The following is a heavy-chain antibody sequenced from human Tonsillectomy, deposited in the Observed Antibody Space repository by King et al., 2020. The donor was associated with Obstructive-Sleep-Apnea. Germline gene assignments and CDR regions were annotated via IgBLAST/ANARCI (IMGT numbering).Heavy chain of an antibody. CDR2: INQDGSEK. Sequence: VQLVESGGGLVQPGGSLRLSCAASGFTFSSYWMSWVRQAPGKGLEWVANINQDGSEKYYVDSVKGRFTISRDNAKNSLYLQMNSLRAEDTAVYYCAREAIVVVPVHYYYFGMDVWGQGTTVTVSS. V-gene: IGHV3-7*01. CDR3: AREAIVVVPVHYYYFGMDV. CDR1: GFTFSSYW. D-gene: IGHD2-2*01. J-gene: IGHJ6*02.